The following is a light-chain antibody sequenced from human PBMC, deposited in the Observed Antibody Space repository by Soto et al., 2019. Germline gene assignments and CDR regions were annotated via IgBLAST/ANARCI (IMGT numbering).Light chain of an antibody. V-gene: IGKV1-5*01. CDR3: QQYKSYPLT. J-gene: IGKJ4*01. CDR2: DAS. Sequence: DIQMTQSPSTLSASVGDRVTITCRASQTISTWLAWYQHKPGKAPNLLIYDASTLMSGVPSRFSGSGSGTEFTLTISSVQPDDFATYYCQQYKSYPLTFGGGTKVDIK. CDR1: QTISTW.